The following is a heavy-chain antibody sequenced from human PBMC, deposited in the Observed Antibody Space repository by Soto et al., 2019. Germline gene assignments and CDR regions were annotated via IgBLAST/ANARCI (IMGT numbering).Heavy chain of an antibody. V-gene: IGHV4-61*01. CDR2: IYYSGST. D-gene: IGHD3-22*01. CDR1: GGSVSSGSYY. CDR3: ARATYYYDSSGFDY. J-gene: IGHJ4*02. Sequence: SETLSLTCTVSGGSVSSGSYYWSWIRQPPGKGLEWIGYIYYSGSTNYNPSLKSRVTISVDTSKNQFSLKLSSVTAADTAVYYCARATYYYDSSGFDYWGQGTLVTVYS.